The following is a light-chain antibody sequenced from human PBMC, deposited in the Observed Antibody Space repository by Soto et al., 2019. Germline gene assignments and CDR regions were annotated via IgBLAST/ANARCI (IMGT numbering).Light chain of an antibody. V-gene: IGKV1-5*03. Sequence: DIQMPQSPSTLSASVGDSVTITCRASQSISSWLAWYQQKPGKAPKLLIYKASSLESGVPSRFSGSGSGTEFTLTISSLQPDDFATYYCQQYKSFVTWTFAQGTKVEIK. CDR3: QQYKSFVTWT. CDR2: KAS. CDR1: QSISSW. J-gene: IGKJ1*01.